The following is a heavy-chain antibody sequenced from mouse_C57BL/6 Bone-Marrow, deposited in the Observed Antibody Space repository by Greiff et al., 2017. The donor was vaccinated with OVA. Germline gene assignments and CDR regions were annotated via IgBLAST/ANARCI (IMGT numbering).Heavy chain of an antibody. CDR1: GFTFSDYG. Sequence: EVQGVESGGGLVKPGGSLTLSCEASGFTFSDYGMHWVSQAPEKGMAWVAYIRSGSSTIYYAETVKGRFTISSDNAKNTLFLQMTRLRSEDTAMYYCARREVWLRRDWNFDVWGTGTTVTVSS. D-gene: IGHD2-2*01. J-gene: IGHJ1*03. CDR3: ARREVWLRRDWNFDV. V-gene: IGHV5-17*01. CDR2: IRSGSSTI.